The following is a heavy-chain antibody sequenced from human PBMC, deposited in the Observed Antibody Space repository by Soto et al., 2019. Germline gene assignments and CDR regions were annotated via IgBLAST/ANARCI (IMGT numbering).Heavy chain of an antibody. Sequence: LRLSCVASGFTFSGYAMSWVRQAPGKGLQWVSAIRDTGGYTYYADAVKGRFTISRDNSKNTLYLQMNSLRAEDTAVYYCAQGGATTGFDYWGQGTLVTVSS. J-gene: IGHJ4*02. CDR3: AQGGATTGFDY. D-gene: IGHD1-26*01. CDR1: GFTFSGYA. V-gene: IGHV3-23*01. CDR2: IRDTGGYT.